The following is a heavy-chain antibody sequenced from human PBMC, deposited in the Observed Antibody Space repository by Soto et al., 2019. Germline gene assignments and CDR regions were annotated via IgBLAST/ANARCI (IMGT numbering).Heavy chain of an antibody. J-gene: IGHJ5*02. D-gene: IGHD3-10*02. CDR3: AREEGGKFCSLDA. CDR2: IYSDGST. CDR1: GFTVSSNY. V-gene: IGHV3-53*01. Sequence: PGGSLRLSCAASGFTVSSNYMTWVRQAPGKGLEWVSIIYSDGSTYYADSVKGRFTISRHNSKNTLYLQMNSLGAEDTAVYYCAREEGGKFCSLDAWGQGTLVTVSS.